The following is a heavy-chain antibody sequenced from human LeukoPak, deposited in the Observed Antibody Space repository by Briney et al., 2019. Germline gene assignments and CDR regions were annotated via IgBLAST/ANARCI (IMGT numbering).Heavy chain of an antibody. CDR3: CNAGIPVGDYYFFGRDV. CDR1: GFTFSSYG. J-gene: IGHJ6*02. D-gene: IGHD2-8*02. V-gene: IGHV3-30*03. CDR2: ISYDGSNK. Sequence: PGRSLRLSCAASGFTFSSYGMHWVRQAPGKGLEWVADISYDGSNKYYADSVKGRFTISRDNSKNTLYLQMNSLRAEDTAVYYWCNAGIPVGDYYFFGRDVWGEGDTLSVSS.